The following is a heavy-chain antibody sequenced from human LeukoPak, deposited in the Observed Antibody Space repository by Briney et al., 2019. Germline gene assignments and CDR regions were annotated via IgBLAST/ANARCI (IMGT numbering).Heavy chain of an antibody. CDR3: AKDSYYYDNSGYREGDTYFDY. V-gene: IGHV3-33*06. Sequence: GGSLRLSCAASGFTFSSYGMHWVRQAPGKGLEWVAVIWYDGSNKYYADSVKGRFTISRDNSKNTLYLQMNSLRAEDTAVYYCAKDSYYYDNSGYREGDTYFDYWGQGTLVTVSS. J-gene: IGHJ4*02. D-gene: IGHD3-22*01. CDR1: GFTFSSYG. CDR2: IWYDGSNK.